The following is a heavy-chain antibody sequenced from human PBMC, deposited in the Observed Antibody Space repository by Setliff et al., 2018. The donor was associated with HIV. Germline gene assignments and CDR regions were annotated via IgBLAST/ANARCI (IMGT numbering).Heavy chain of an antibody. CDR1: GFTFSDYW. D-gene: IGHD1-1*01. CDR3: ARDSLARNFPWRGWFDP. Sequence: PGESLKISCAASGFTFSDYWMHWVRQAPGKGLVWVSRINNDGRSTSYADSVKGRFTISRDNAKNTLYLQMNSLRAEDTAVYYCARDSLARNFPWRGWFDPWGQGTLVTVTS. CDR2: INNDGRST. J-gene: IGHJ5*02. V-gene: IGHV3-74*01.